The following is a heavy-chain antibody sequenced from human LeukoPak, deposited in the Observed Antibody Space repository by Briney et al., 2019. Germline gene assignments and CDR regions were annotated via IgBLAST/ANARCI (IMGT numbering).Heavy chain of an antibody. Sequence: GGSLRLSCAASGFTFDDYAMHWVRQAPGKGLEWVSGISWNSGSIGYADSVKGRFTISRDNAKNSLYLQMNSLRAEDTAVYYCARVVVSTINDYWGQGTLVTVSS. V-gene: IGHV3-9*01. CDR2: ISWNSGSI. CDR3: ARVVVSTINDY. D-gene: IGHD3-22*01. CDR1: GFTFDDYA. J-gene: IGHJ4*02.